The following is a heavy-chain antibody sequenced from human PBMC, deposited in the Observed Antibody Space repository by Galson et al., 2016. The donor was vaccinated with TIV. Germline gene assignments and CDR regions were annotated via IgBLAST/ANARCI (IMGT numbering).Heavy chain of an antibody. J-gene: IGHJ5*02. CDR3: ARSASAGSGWVDP. CDR2: IDSRDSYT. Sequence: AEVTKPGESLRISCKTSGYSLTNYWITWVRQMPGKGLEWMGRIDSRDSYTNYSPTFEGHVTISTDKSISTAYLQWTSLKASDSAIYYCARSASAGSGWVDPWGQGTLVTVSS. CDR1: GYSLTNYW. D-gene: IGHD3-10*01. V-gene: IGHV5-10-1*01.